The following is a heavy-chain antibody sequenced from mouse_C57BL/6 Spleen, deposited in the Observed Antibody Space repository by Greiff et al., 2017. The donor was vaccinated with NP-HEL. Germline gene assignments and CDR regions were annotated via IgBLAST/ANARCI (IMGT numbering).Heavy chain of an antibody. CDR1: GYTFTSYW. CDR3: ARGRYYYGSSYGYAMDY. J-gene: IGHJ4*01. Sequence: VQLQQPGAELVKPGASVKLSCKASGYTFTSYWMQWVKQRPGQGLEWIGEIDPSDSYTNYNQKFKGKATLTVDTSSSTAYMQLSSLTSEDSAVYYCARGRYYYGSSYGYAMDYWGQGTSVTVSS. CDR2: IDPSDSYT. D-gene: IGHD1-1*01. V-gene: IGHV1-50*01.